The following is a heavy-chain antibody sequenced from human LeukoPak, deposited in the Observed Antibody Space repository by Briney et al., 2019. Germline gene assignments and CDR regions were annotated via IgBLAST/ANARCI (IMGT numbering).Heavy chain of an antibody. CDR1: GYTFTGYY. Sequence: ASVKVSCKASGYTFTGYYMRWVRQAPGQGLEWMGWINPNSGGTNYAQKFQGRVTMTRDTSISTAYMELSRLRSDDTAVYYCARDLNCGGDCLDYWGQGTLVTVSS. J-gene: IGHJ4*02. CDR2: INPNSGGT. CDR3: ARDLNCGGDCLDY. V-gene: IGHV1-2*02. D-gene: IGHD2-21*02.